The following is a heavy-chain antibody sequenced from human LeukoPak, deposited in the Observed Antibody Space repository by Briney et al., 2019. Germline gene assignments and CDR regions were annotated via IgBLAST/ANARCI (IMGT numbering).Heavy chain of an antibody. CDR1: GGTFSSYA. D-gene: IGHD3-10*01. CDR2: IIPIFGTA. V-gene: IGHV1-69*05. CDR3: ARATDPLAYYYGSGSSLAPFDY. Sequence: SVKVSCKASGGTFSSYAISWVRQAPGQGLEWMGGIIPIFGTANYAQKLQGRVTMTTDTSTSTAYMELRSLRSDDTAVYYCARATDPLAYYYGSGSSLAPFDYWGQGTLVTVSS. J-gene: IGHJ4*02.